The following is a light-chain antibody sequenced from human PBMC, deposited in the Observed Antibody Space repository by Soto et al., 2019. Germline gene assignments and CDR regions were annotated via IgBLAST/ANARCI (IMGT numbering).Light chain of an antibody. CDR1: SFNIGSNT. Sequence: QSVLTQPPSASGTPGQRVTISCSGSSFNIGSNTVNWYQHLPGTAPKLLIHSNDQRPSGVPDRFSGSKSGTSASLAISGLQSEDEADYYCASWDDSLTGLLFGGGT. CDR3: ASWDDSLTGLL. V-gene: IGLV1-44*01. CDR2: SND. J-gene: IGLJ2*01.